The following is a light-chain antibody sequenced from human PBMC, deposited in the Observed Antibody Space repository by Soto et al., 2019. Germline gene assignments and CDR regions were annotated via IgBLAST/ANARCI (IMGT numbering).Light chain of an antibody. CDR3: QHYKAFSPWT. Sequence: DIQMTQSPSALSVSVGDRVTITCRASQNISSWLAWYQQKPGKAPKSLIYDASSLESGVSSRLSGSGSGTEFTLTISNLQPDDSATYYCQHYKAFSPWTFGQGTKVDIK. V-gene: IGKV1-5*01. CDR2: DAS. J-gene: IGKJ1*01. CDR1: QNISSW.